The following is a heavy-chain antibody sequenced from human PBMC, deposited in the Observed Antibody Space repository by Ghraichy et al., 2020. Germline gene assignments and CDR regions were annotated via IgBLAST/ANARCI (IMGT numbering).Heavy chain of an antibody. CDR3: ARVQVRGYSYGYHYYYYGMDV. CDR2: INSDGSST. V-gene: IGHV3-74*01. J-gene: IGHJ6*02. D-gene: IGHD5-18*01. CDR1: GFTFSSYW. Sequence: LSLTCAASGFTFSSYWMHWVRQAPGKGLVWVSRINSDGSSTSYADSVKGRFTISRDNAKNTLYLQMNSLRAEDTAVYYCARVQVRGYSYGYHYYYYGMDVWGQGTTVTVSS.